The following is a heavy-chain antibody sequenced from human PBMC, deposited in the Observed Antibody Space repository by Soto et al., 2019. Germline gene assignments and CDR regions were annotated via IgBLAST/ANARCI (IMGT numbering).Heavy chain of an antibody. CDR3: ARVIPGGYDYTALDY. V-gene: IGHV1-18*01. Sequence: QVQLVQSGAEVKKPGASVKISCKPSDYTFTSSGISWVRQAPGQGLEWMGWISTYYGNTNYAQKFQGRVTMTTDTSTGTGYMELRSLRSDDTAVYYCARVIPGGYDYTALDYWGQGTLVTVSS. CDR2: ISTYYGNT. CDR1: DYTFTSSG. J-gene: IGHJ4*02. D-gene: IGHD5-12*01.